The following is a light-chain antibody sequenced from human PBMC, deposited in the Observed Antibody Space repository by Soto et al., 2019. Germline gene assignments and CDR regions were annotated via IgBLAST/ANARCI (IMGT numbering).Light chain of an antibody. J-gene: IGKJ3*01. CDR3: QKYNGVPLT. CDR1: QAIGNY. V-gene: IGKV1-27*01. CDR2: AAS. Sequence: DIQVTQFPSSLSASVGDRVTITCRASQAIGNYLAWYQQKPGKVPKLLIYAASTLQSGVPSRFSGSRSGTDFTLTVSNLQPEDVATYYCQKYNGVPLTFGPGTKVDIK.